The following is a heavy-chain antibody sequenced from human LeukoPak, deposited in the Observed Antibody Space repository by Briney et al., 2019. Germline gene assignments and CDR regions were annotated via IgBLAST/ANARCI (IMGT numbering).Heavy chain of an antibody. D-gene: IGHD5-18*01. J-gene: IGHJ4*02. V-gene: IGHV4-59*12. Sequence: SETLSLTCTVSGGSISSYYWSWIRQPPGKGLEWIGYIYYSGSTYYNPSLKSRVTISVDRSKNQFSLKLSSVTAADTAVYYCASTLGYSWGQGTLVTVSS. CDR1: GGSISSYY. CDR3: ASTLGYS. CDR2: IYYSGST.